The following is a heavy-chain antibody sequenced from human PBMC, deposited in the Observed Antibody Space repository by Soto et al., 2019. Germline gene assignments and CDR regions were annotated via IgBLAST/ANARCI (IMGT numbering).Heavy chain of an antibody. D-gene: IGHD6-13*01. CDR1: GGSISSGGYY. CDR3: ARGQAAADHFDY. V-gene: IGHV4-31*03. Sequence: PSETLSRTCTVSGGSISSGGYYWSWIRQHPGKGLEWIGYIYYSGSTYYNPSLKSRFTISVDTSKSQFSLKLSSVTSAAMALYYCARGQAAADHFDYWGQGTRVTASS. CDR2: IYYSGST. J-gene: IGHJ4*02.